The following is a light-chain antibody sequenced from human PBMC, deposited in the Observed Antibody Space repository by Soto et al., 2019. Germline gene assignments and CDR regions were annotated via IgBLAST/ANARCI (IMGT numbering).Light chain of an antibody. CDR3: GTWDTSLSAVV. Sequence: QSVLTQPPSVSAAPGQKVTISCSGSSSNIGNNFVSWYQQLPGAAPKLLIYDTNKLPSGIPDRFSGSKSGTSATLGITGLQTGDEADYYCGTWDTSLSAVVFGGGTKVTVL. J-gene: IGLJ2*01. V-gene: IGLV1-51*01. CDR2: DTN. CDR1: SSNIGNNF.